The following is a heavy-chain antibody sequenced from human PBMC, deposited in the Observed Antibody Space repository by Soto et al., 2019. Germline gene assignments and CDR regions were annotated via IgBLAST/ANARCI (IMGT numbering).Heavy chain of an antibody. V-gene: IGHV3-48*03. CDR2: ISGSGSAI. J-gene: IGHJ4*02. D-gene: IGHD5-18*01. CDR3: ARRGYSYGYDY. Sequence: EVQLVESGGGLVQPGGSLRLSCAASEFSFNNYEMNWVRQPPGKGLEWVSHISGSGSAISYTDSVKGRFTVSRDNAKNSLHLQMDSLRYEDTAVYYCARRGYSYGYDYWGQGTLVTVSS. CDR1: EFSFNNYE.